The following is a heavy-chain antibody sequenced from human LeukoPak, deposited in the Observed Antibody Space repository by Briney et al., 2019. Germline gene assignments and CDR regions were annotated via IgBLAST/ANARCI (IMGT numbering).Heavy chain of an antibody. CDR1: ANTLGYY. CDR3: ARESETCGGDCWDFDP. D-gene: IGHD2-21*02. Sequence: ASVKVSCKASANTLGYYIHWVRQAPGQGLEWMGWINPNSGGTNYAQKFQGRVTMTRDTSTSTVYMELSSLRSEDTAVYYCARESETCGGDCWDFDPWGQGTLVTVSS. V-gene: IGHV1-2*02. J-gene: IGHJ5*02. CDR2: INPNSGGT.